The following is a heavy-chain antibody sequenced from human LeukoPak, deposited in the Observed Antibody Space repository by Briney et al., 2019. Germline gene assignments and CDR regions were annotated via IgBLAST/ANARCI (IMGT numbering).Heavy chain of an antibody. CDR3: AKSNYYDSSGYYR. Sequence: GGSLRLSCAASGFTFSSYSMSWVRQAPGKGLEWVSAISGRGGSTYYADSVKGRFTIHRDNSKNTLYLHMNKLRAEDTGVYYCAKSNYYDSSGYYRWGQGTMVTVSS. D-gene: IGHD3-22*01. J-gene: IGHJ4*02. CDR2: ISGRGGST. V-gene: IGHV3-23*01. CDR1: GFTFSSYS.